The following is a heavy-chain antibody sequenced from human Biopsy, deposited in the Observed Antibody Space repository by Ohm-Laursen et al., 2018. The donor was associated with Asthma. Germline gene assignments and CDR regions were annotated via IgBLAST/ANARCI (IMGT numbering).Heavy chain of an antibody. J-gene: IGHJ1*01. CDR2: IKHDGSEK. Sequence: GSLRLSCTASGFSFSEFVMHWVRQVPGQGLEWVANIKHDGSEKNHVDSLKGRFTISRDNAKNLLFLQMNSLRAEDTAVYYCARTFHFWSPYHAEHYQLWGQGTLVTVSS. V-gene: IGHV3-7*01. CDR1: GFSFSEFV. D-gene: IGHD3-3*01. CDR3: ARTFHFWSPYHAEHYQL.